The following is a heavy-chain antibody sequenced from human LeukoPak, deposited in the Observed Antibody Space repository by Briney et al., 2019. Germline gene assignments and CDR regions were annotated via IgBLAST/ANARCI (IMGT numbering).Heavy chain of an antibody. CDR2: ISSSSSYI. J-gene: IGHJ5*02. V-gene: IGHV3-21*01. Sequence: GGSLRLSCAASGFTFSSYSMNWIRQAPGKGLEWVSSISSSSSYIYYADSVKGRFTISRDNAKNSLYLQMNSLRAEDTAVYYCARDMATTLDPWGQGTLVTVSS. CDR3: ARDMATTLDP. CDR1: GFTFSSYS. D-gene: IGHD4-17*01.